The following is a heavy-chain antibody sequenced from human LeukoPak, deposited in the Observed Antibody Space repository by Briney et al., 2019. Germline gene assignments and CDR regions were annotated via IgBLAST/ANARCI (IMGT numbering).Heavy chain of an antibody. V-gene: IGHV6-1*01. Sequence: SQTLSLTCAISGDSVSSNSAAWNWIRQSPPRGLKWLGRTYYRSKWYNDYAVSVRSRITINPDTSENHFSLQLNSVTPEDTAVYYCARGYGYYFDYWGQGTLVTVSS. D-gene: IGHD5-18*01. CDR2: TYYRSKWYN. J-gene: IGHJ4*02. CDR3: ARGYGYYFDY. CDR1: GDSVSSNSAA.